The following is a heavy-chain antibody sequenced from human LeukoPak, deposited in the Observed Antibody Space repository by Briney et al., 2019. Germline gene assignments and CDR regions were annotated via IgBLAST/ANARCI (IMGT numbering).Heavy chain of an antibody. J-gene: IGHJ6*02. CDR3: ARVNYYYYYGMDV. Sequence: GGSLRLSCAASGFTFSSYWMSWVRQAPGKGLEWVANIKQDGSEKYYVDSVKGRFTISRDNAKNSLYLQTNSLRAEDTAVYYCARVNYYYYYGMDVWGQGTTVTVSS. CDR2: IKQDGSEK. V-gene: IGHV3-7*01. CDR1: GFTFSSYW.